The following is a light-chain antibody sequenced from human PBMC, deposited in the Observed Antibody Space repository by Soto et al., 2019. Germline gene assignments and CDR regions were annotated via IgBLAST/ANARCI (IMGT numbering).Light chain of an antibody. CDR1: SSDVGGYNY. J-gene: IGLJ3*02. CDR2: EVS. Sequence: QSALTQPPSASGSPGQSVTISCTGTSSDVGGYNYVSWYQQHPGKAPKLMIYEVSKRPSGVPDRFSGSKSGNTASLTVSGLQAEDEADYYCSSYAGSNKLWVLGGGTKVTVL. CDR3: SSYAGSNKLWV. V-gene: IGLV2-8*01.